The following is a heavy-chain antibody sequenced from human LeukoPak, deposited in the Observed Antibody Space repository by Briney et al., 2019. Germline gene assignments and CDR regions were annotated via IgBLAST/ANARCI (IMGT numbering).Heavy chain of an antibody. CDR1: GGSISTYY. J-gene: IGHJ4*02. Sequence: PSETLSLTCTVSGGSISTYYWSWIRQPPGKGLEWIAHIHYSGAIKYNPSLKSRVSVSVDTSKNQFSLRLSSVTAADTPVYYCARTGSTVTMLYPFDHWGQGTLVPVSP. D-gene: IGHD4-17*01. CDR2: IHYSGAI. V-gene: IGHV4-59*08. CDR3: ARTGSTVTMLYPFDH.